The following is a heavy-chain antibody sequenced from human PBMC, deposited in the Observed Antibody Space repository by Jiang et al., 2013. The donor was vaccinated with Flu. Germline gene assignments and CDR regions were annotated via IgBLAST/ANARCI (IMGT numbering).Heavy chain of an antibody. V-gene: IGHV6-1*01. CDR2: TYYRSRWFS. J-gene: IGHJ4*02. D-gene: IGHD6-6*01. CDR3: ARGPGQLAE. CDR1: GDSVSSKSAT. Sequence: QTLSLTCAISGDSVSSKSATWNWIRQSPSRGLEWLGRTYYRSRWFSDSAVSVKSRITVKPDTSKNQFSLQLYSVTPEDTGVYYCARGPGQLAEWGQGTLVTVSS.